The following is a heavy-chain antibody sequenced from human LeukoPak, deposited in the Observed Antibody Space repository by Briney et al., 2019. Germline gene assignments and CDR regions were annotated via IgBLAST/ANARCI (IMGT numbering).Heavy chain of an antibody. D-gene: IGHD1-1*01. Sequence: GGTLRLSCAASGFTFSSYGMSWVRQAPGKGLEWVSAISGSGGSTYYADSVKGRFTISRDNSKNTLYLQMNSLRAEDTAVYCCAKDHPPWDWNDLTAFDIWGQGTMVTVSS. V-gene: IGHV3-23*01. CDR2: ISGSGGST. CDR3: AKDHPPWDWNDLTAFDI. CDR1: GFTFSSYG. J-gene: IGHJ3*02.